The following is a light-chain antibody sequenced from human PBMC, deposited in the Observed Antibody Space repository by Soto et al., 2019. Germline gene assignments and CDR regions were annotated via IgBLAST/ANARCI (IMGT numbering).Light chain of an antibody. V-gene: IGLV4-69*01. Sequence: QSVLTQSPSASASLGASVKLTCTLSSGHSSYAIAWHQQQPEKGPRYLMKLNSDGSHSKGDGIPDRFSGSSSGPERYLTISSLQSGDEADYYCQTWGTGIVVFGGGTKLTVL. J-gene: IGLJ2*01. CDR1: SGHSSYA. CDR3: QTWGTGIVV. CDR2: LNSDGSH.